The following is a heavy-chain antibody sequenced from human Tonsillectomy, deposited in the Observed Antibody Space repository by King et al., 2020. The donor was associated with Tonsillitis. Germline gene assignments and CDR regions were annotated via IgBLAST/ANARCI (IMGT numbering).Heavy chain of an antibody. CDR1: GYTFTSYG. D-gene: IGHD3-3*01. V-gene: IGHV1-18*01. J-gene: IGHJ6*03. Sequence: QLVQSGAEVKKPGASVKVSCKASGYTFTSYGISWVRQAPGQGLEWMGWISADNADSNYEQKLQGRVTMTTDTSTSTAYMELRSLRSDDTAVYYCARFQLYGFWSGYYTPYYYMDVWGKGTTVTVSS. CDR3: ARFQLYGFWSGYYTPYYYMDV. CDR2: ISADNADS.